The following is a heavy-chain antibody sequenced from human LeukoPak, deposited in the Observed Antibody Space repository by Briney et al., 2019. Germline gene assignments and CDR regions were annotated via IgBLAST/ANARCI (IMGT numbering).Heavy chain of an antibody. CDR1: GFTFSSYA. Sequence: GGSLRLSCAASGFTFSSYAMTWVRQAPGKGLEWVSIISGASGGSTYYADSVKGRFTISRDNSKNTLYLQMNSLRAEDTVLYYCARGGSSSWYPNFDYWGQGTLVTVSS. J-gene: IGHJ4*02. CDR2: ISGASGGST. CDR3: ARGGSSSWYPNFDY. D-gene: IGHD6-13*01. V-gene: IGHV3-23*01.